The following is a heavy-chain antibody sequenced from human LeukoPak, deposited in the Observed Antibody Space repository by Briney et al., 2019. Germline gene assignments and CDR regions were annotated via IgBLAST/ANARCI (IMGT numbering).Heavy chain of an antibody. Sequence: SETLSLTFTGTGGSMSRYYWSWIRPPPCKELEWVGYMYYSGSTKYNPSLKSRVTISVDTSKNQFSLKLSSVTAADTAVYYCARSSTGSYFDYWGQGTLVTVSS. D-gene: IGHD3-3*02. CDR3: ARSSTGSYFDY. V-gene: IGHV4-59*01. CDR1: GGSMSRYY. J-gene: IGHJ4*02. CDR2: MYYSGST.